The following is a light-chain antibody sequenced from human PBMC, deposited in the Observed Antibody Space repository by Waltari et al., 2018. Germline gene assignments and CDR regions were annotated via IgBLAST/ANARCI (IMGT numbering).Light chain of an antibody. J-gene: IGLJ2*01. CDR3: GAWDSSLSAGV. CDR2: DNN. CDR1: RSNLRNNY. Sequence: QSVVTQPPSVSAAPGQKVTISCSRARSNLRNNYVAWYQRLPGTAPKLLIYDNNKRPSGIPDRFSGSKSGTSATLAIAGLQTGDEADYFCGAWDSSLSAGVFGGGTKLTVL. V-gene: IGLV1-51*01.